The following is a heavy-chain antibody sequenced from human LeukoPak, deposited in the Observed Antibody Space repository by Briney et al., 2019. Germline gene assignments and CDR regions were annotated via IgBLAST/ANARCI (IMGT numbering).Heavy chain of an antibody. D-gene: IGHD3-16*01. CDR1: GGSISSGDYY. CDR3: ARDRAGGPFDY. J-gene: IGHJ4*02. Sequence: SETLSLTCTVSGGSISSGDYYWSWIRQPPGKGLEWIGYIYYSGSTYYNPSLKSRVTISVDTSKNQFSLKLSSVTAADTAVYYCARDRAGGPFDYWGQGTLVTVSS. CDR2: IYYSGST. V-gene: IGHV4-30-4*08.